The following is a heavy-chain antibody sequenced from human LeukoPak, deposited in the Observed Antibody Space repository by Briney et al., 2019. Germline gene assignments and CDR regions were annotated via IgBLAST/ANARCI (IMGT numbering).Heavy chain of an antibody. CDR1: GFTFSGYV. D-gene: IGHD6-6*01. V-gene: IGHV3-21*01. CDR3: ATTARRAHYYYYYMDV. Sequence: GGSLRLSCAASGFTFSGYVMTWVRQAPGKGLECVSSITFSSSHIYYADSVKGRFTISRDNSKNTLYLQMNGLRAEDTAVYYCATTARRAHYYYYYMDVWGKGTTVTVSS. CDR2: ITFSSSHI. J-gene: IGHJ6*03.